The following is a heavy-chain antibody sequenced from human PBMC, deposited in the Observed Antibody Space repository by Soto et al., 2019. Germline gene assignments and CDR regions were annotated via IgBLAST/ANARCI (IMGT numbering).Heavy chain of an antibody. D-gene: IGHD3-10*01. Sequence: GGALRLSWTASGFTFSNYARSGVRQAPGKGLVCLSSIIGSGAGTYYADSVNVRFTLSSDNSRNTLSVQMNSLRDEDTAIYYCAKVSSDEYYGSGSNPLFDYWGQGTVVTVSS. CDR3: AKVSSDEYYGSGSNPLFDY. CDR1: GFTFSNYA. J-gene: IGHJ4*02. CDR2: IIGSGAGT. V-gene: IGHV3-23*01.